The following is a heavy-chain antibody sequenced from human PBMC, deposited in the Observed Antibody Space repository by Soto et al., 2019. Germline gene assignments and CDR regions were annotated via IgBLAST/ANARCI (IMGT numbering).Heavy chain of an antibody. CDR2: IDPSDSYT. V-gene: IGHV5-10-1*01. J-gene: IGHJ6*02. D-gene: IGHD2-2*01. CDR3: ARYRVVVVPAAITYGMDV. CDR1: GYSFTSYW. Sequence: GESLKISCKGSGYSFTSYWISWVCQMPGKGLEWMGRIDPSDSYTNYSPSFQGHVTISADKSISTADLQWSSLKASDTAMYYCARYRVVVVPAAITYGMDVWGQGTTVTVSS.